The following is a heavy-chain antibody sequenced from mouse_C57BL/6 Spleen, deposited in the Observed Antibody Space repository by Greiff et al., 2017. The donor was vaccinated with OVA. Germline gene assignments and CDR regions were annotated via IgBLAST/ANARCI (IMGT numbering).Heavy chain of an antibody. CDR1: GYTFTDYE. CDR2: IDPETGGT. V-gene: IGHV1-15*01. D-gene: IGHD2-4*01. J-gene: IGHJ2*01. Sequence: QVQLQQSGAELVRPGASVTLSCKASGYTFTDYEMHWVKQTPVHGLEWIGAIDPETGGTAYNQKFKGKAILTADKSSSTAYMELRSLTSEDSAVYYCTREETWDYDGDWGQGTTLTVSS. CDR3: TREETWDYDGD.